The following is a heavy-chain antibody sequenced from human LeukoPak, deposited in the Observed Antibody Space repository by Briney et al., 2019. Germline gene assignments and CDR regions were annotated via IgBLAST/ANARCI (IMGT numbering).Heavy chain of an antibody. CDR2: ISAYNGNT. D-gene: IGHD4-17*01. J-gene: IGHJ5*02. V-gene: IGHV1-18*01. CDR3: AKNPAYAVHNWFDP. CDR1: GYTFTSYG. Sequence: GASVKVSCKASGYTFTSYGISWVRQAPGQGLEWVGWISAYNGNTNYAQKLQGRVTMTTDTSTSTAYMELRSLRSDDTAVYYCAKNPAYAVHNWFDPWGQGTLVTVSS.